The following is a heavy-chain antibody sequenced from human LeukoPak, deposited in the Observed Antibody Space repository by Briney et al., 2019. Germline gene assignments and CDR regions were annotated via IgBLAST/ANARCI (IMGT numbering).Heavy chain of an antibody. D-gene: IGHD5-12*01. CDR3: ARNRGSTGYGLYDY. CDR1: GFTFSSYW. V-gene: IGHV3-7*01. J-gene: IGHJ4*02. Sequence: GGSLRLSCAASGFTFSSYWMAWVRQTPGKGLEWVANIKHDASEKYYVDSVKGRFTISRDNAQNSFYLQMNSLRAEDTAVYYCARNRGSTGYGLYDYWGQGTLDTVSS. CDR2: IKHDASEK.